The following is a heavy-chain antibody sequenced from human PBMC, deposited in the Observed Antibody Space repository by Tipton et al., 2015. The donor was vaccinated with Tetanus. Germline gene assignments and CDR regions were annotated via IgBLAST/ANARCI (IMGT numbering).Heavy chain of an antibody. D-gene: IGHD3-10*01. Sequence: TLSLTCTVSGGSISNYYWSWIRQPPGKGLEWIGFIYHNGGTYYNPSLKSRATISVDRSKNQFSLKLSSVTAADTAVYFCARGGTMVHGVILQDHFYYWGQGTLVTVSS. V-gene: IGHV4-30-2*01. J-gene: IGHJ4*02. CDR3: ARGGTMVHGVILQDHFYY. CDR2: IYHNGGT. CDR1: GGSISNYY.